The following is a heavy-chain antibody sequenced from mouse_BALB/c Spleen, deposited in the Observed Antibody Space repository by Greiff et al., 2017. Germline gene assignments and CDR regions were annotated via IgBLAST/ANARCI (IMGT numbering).Heavy chain of an antibody. CDR1: GFTFSSYA. CDR3: ARYGSSSMDY. V-gene: IGHV5-9-4*01. Sequence: EVHLVESGGGLVKPGGSLKLSCAASGFTFSSYAMSWVRQSPEKRLEWVAEISSGGSYTYYPDTVTGRFTISRDNAKNTLYLEMSSLRSEDTAMYYCARYGSSSMDYWGQGTSVTVSS. CDR2: ISSGGSYT. D-gene: IGHD1-1*01. J-gene: IGHJ4*01.